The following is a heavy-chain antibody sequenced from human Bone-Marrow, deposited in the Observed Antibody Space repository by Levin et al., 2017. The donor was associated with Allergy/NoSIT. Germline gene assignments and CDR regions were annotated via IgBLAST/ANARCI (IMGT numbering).Heavy chain of an antibody. Sequence: LSLTCAPSGLIFSSYAMTWVRQSPGRGLEWVSTISASGISSFADSVRGRFTVSRDNTRNALHLQMRSLRAEDTALYFCAISSGAVGLIDYWGQGTLVTVSS. J-gene: IGHJ4*02. CDR3: AISSGAVGLIDY. CDR2: ISASGIS. V-gene: IGHV3-23*01. D-gene: IGHD2-8*02. CDR1: GLIFSSYA.